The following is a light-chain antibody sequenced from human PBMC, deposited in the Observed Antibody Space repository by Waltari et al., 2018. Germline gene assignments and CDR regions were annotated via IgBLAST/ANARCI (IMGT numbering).Light chain of an antibody. Sequence: DIQMTQSPSSLSASVGDRVTITCRASQGIGNALGWFQQKPGRAPKRLIYGASTLQSGVPSRFSGSGSGTEFTLTISSLQPEDFATYYCLQHNSYSYTFGQGTTLDIK. CDR3: LQHNSYSYT. J-gene: IGKJ2*01. CDR1: QGIGNA. CDR2: GAS. V-gene: IGKV1-17*01.